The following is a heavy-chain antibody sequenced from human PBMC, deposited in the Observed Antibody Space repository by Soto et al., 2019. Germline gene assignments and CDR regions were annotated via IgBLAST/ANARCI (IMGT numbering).Heavy chain of an antibody. V-gene: IGHV3-23*01. J-gene: IGHJ4*02. CDR3: AKDESAGYYYFDY. CDR2: ISGSAIST. D-gene: IGHD3-9*01. CDR1: GFTFSSYA. Sequence: PGGSLRLSCAASGFTFSSYAMNWVRQAPGKGLEWVSAISGSAISTYYADSVKGRFTISRDNSKNTLYLQMNSLRADDTAVYYCAKDESAGYYYFDYWGQGTLVTVPQ.